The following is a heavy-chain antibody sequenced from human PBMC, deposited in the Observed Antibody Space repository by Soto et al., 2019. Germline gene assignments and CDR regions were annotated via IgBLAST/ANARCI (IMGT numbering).Heavy chain of an antibody. J-gene: IGHJ4*02. CDR3: ARGYRQSGDSSSWVFDY. V-gene: IGHV4-31*01. CDR1: GGSINSGGYY. D-gene: IGHD6-13*01. Sequence: QVQLRESGPGLVKPSQTLSLTCTVSGGSINSGGYYWNWIRQHPGKGLEWIGYMYYSGRAYYNPFRMRQVMISADTSENHFSLKLSSVTAADTAVYFCARGYRQSGDSSSWVFDYWGQGTLVNVSS. CDR2: MYYSGRA.